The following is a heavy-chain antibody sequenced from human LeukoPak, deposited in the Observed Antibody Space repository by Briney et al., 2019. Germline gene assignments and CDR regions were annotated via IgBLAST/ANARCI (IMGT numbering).Heavy chain of an antibody. CDR2: TYTSGSI. V-gene: IGHV4-4*07. D-gene: IGHD3-10*01. CDR3: VRGGYYYGPSD. J-gene: IGHJ4*02. CDR1: GGSISSYY. Sequence: SETLSLTCTVSGGSISSYYWSWIRQPAGKGLEWIGRTYTSGSINYNPSLKSRVTMSIDTSKNQFSLKLRSVTAADTAVYYCVRGGYYYGPSDWGQGTLVTVSS.